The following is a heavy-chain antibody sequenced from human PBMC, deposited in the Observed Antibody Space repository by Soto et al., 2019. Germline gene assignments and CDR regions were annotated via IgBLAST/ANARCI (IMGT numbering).Heavy chain of an antibody. J-gene: IGHJ4*02. D-gene: IGHD2-15*01. CDR2: IYYSGST. CDR1: GGSISSYY. V-gene: IGHV4-59*01. CDR3: ASTPYCSGGSCYWPLFDY. Sequence: PSETLSLTGPVPGGSISSYYLSWIRKQQGKGLEWIGYIYYSGSTNYNPSLKSRVTISVDTSKNQFSLKLSSVTAADTAVYYCASTPYCSGGSCYWPLFDYWGQGILVTVSS.